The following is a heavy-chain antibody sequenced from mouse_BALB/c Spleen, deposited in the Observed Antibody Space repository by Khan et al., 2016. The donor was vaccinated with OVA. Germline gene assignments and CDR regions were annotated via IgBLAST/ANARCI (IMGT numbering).Heavy chain of an antibody. J-gene: IGHJ3*01. CDR2: INPSNGYT. V-gene: IGHV1-4*01. D-gene: IGHD2-14*01. Sequence: QVQLQQSGAELARPGASVKMSCKASGYTFTSYTIHWIKLRPGQGLEWIGFINPSNGYTNYNQKFKDKATLTAAKSSTTVYMQLSSLTSDDSAVYNGVRDGAYHRNDGLFAYWGQGTRVTVSA. CDR1: GYTFTSYT. CDR3: VRDGAYHRNDGLFAY.